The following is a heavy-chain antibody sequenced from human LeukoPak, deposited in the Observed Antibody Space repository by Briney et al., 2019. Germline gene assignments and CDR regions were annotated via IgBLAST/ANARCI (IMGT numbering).Heavy chain of an antibody. J-gene: IGHJ2*01. CDR2: IYYSGST. Sequence: WETLSLTCTVSGGSISSYYWSWIRQPPGKGLEWIGYIYYSGSTNYNPSLKSRVTISVDTSKNQFSLKLSSVSAADTAVYYCAREMYFYESRGYRRLRPWYFDLWSHGTLVTVYS. CDR3: AREMYFYESRGYRRLRPWYFDL. D-gene: IGHD3-22*01. V-gene: IGHV4-59*01. CDR1: GGSISSYY.